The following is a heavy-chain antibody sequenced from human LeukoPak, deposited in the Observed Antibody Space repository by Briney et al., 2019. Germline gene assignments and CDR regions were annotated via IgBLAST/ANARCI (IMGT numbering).Heavy chain of an antibody. CDR3: AKSDHPSVYYFDY. V-gene: IGHV3-30*04. CDR2: LAYDGTNK. CDR1: GFTFASYA. Sequence: PGGSLRLSCAASGFTFASYAMHWVRQPPGKGLEWVTLLAYDGTNKQYADSVRGRFTISRDNSKNTLYLQMNSLRAEDTAVYYCAKSDHPSVYYFDYWGQGTLVTVSS. D-gene: IGHD1-14*01. J-gene: IGHJ4*02.